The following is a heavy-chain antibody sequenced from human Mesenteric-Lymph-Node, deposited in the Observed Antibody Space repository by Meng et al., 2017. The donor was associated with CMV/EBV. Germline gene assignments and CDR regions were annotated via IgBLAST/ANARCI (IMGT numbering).Heavy chain of an antibody. CDR3: ARATLVKPFDY. CDR1: GGSISSGDYY. CDR2: MHYSGKT. J-gene: IGHJ4*02. Sequence: SETLSLTCTVSGGSISSGDYYWSWIRQPPGKGLEWIGSMHYSGKTYYNPSLKSRLTISVDTSENQFSLRLTSVTAADTAVYYCARATLVKPFDYWGQGTLVTVSS. D-gene: IGHD1-1*01. V-gene: IGHV4-31*03.